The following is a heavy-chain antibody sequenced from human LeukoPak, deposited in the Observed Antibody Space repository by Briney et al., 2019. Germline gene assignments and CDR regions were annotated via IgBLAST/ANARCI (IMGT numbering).Heavy chain of an antibody. CDR1: GGTFSSYA. V-gene: IGHV1-69*13. D-gene: IGHD5-18*01. CDR2: IIPIFGTA. Sequence: GASVKVSCTASGGTFSSYAISWVRQAPGQGLEWMGGIIPIFGTANYAQKFQGRVTITADESTSTAYMELSSLRSEDTAVYYCARDQGGYRYGNPPIDYWGQGTLVTVSS. J-gene: IGHJ4*02. CDR3: ARDQGGYRYGNPPIDY.